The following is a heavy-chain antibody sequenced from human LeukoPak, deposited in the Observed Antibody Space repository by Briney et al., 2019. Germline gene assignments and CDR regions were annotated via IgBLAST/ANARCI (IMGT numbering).Heavy chain of an antibody. D-gene: IGHD2-21*02. CDR1: GGTFSSYA. CDR3: ARGKVTAIPYNWFDP. J-gene: IGHJ5*02. CDR2: IIPIFGIA. Sequence: GASVKVSCTASGGTFSSYAISWVRQAPGQGLEWMGRIIPIFGIANYAQKFQGRVTITADKSTSTAYMELSSLRSEDTAVYYCARGKVTAIPYNWFDPWGQGTLVTVSS. V-gene: IGHV1-69*04.